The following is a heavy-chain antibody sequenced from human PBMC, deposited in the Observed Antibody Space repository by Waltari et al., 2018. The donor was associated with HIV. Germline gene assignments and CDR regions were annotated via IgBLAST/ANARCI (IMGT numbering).Heavy chain of an antibody. D-gene: IGHD3-16*01. J-gene: IGHJ6*02. CDR2: ISSSSSYI. Sequence: EVQLVESGGGLVKPGGSLRLSCAACGFTFSSHSMNWVRQAPGKGLEWVSSISSSSSYIYYADSVKGRFTISRDNAKNSLYLQMNSLRAEDTAVYYCARDFWGGYYYGMDVWGQGTTVTVSS. CDR3: ARDFWGGYYYGMDV. V-gene: IGHV3-21*01. CDR1: GFTFSSHS.